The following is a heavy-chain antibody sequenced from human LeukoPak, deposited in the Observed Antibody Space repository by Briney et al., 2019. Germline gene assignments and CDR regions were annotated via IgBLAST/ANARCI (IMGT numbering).Heavy chain of an antibody. Sequence: PGGSLRLSCAASGFTVSSDYMSWVRQAPGKGLEWVSAISGSGGSTYYADSVKGRFTISRDNSKNTLYLQMNSLRAEDTAVYYCAKRSATTVTYYFDYWGQGTLVTVSS. J-gene: IGHJ4*02. CDR2: ISGSGGST. CDR1: GFTVSSDY. CDR3: AKRSATTVTYYFDY. V-gene: IGHV3-23*01. D-gene: IGHD4-17*01.